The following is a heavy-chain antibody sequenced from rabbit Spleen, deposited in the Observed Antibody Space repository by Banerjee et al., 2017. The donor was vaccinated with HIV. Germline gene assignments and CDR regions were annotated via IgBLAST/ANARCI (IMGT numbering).Heavy chain of an antibody. CDR3: ARDSGSSFSSYGMDL. CDR2: INTATGKG. V-gene: IGHV1S40*01. J-gene: IGHJ6*01. Sequence: QSLEESGGGLVKPGASLTLTCKASGFSFSNKAVMCWVRQAPGKGLEWIACINTATGKGVYASWAKGRFTISKTSSTTVTLQMTSLTAADTATYFCARDSGSSFSSYGMDLWGPGTLVTVS. D-gene: IGHD8-1*01. CDR1: GFSFSNKAV.